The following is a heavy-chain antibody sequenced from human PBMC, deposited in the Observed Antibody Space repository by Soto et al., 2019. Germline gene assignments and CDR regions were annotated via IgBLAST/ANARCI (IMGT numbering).Heavy chain of an antibody. CDR3: VKPNAVDISVDS. V-gene: IGHV3-23*01. D-gene: IGHD2-2*03. CDR2: ISGSGGRT. J-gene: IGHJ4*02. Sequence: PGGSLRLSCAASGFSFDRFVMSWIRQAPGKGLEWVSAISGSGGRTYYADSVEGRFSISRDNSKSTLYLQMTSLTVEDTALYYCVKPNAVDISVDSRGQGTLVTVSS. CDR1: GFSFDRFV.